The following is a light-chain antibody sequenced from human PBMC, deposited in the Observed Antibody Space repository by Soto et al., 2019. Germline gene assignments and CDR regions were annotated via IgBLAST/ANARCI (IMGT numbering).Light chain of an antibody. V-gene: IGKV1-5*03. J-gene: IGKJ1*01. CDR1: QSISSW. CDR2: KAS. Sequence: IQMTQSPSTLSASVGDRVTITCRASQSISSWLAWYQQKPGKAPKLLIYKASSLESGVPSRFSGSGSGTEFTLTISSLQPDDFATYYCQQLETFGQGTKVEIK. CDR3: QQLET.